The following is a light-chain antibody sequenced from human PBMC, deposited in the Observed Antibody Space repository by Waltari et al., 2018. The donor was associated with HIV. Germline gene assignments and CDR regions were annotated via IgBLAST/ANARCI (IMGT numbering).Light chain of an antibody. V-gene: IGLV2-14*03. Sequence: QSALTQPASVSGSPGQSITISCTGTTSDVGGYNSVSWYQQHPAKAPNIVLLDVSNRPSRVSNRVSGSKAGNTASVTISGLQAEDEAYYDCSSYTSSDTVVFGGGTKVTVL. CDR1: TSDVGGYNS. CDR2: DVS. CDR3: SSYTSSDTVV. J-gene: IGLJ2*01.